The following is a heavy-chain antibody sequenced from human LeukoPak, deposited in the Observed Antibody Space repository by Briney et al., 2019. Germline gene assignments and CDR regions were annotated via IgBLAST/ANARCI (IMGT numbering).Heavy chain of an antibody. J-gene: IGHJ4*02. Sequence: GGSLRLSCAASEFSVGSNYMTWVRQAPGKGLEWVSLIYSGGSTYYADSVKGRFTISRDNSKNTLYLQMNSLRAEDTAVYYCARGATRDPLSGKIWPHDGAFDYWGQGTLVTVSS. D-gene: IGHD2/OR15-2a*01. CDR1: EFSVGSNY. CDR3: ARGATRDPLSGKIWPHDGAFDY. CDR2: IYSGGST. V-gene: IGHV3-66*01.